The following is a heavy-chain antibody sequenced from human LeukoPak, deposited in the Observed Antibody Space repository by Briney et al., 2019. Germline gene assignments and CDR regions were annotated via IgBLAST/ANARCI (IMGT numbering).Heavy chain of an antibody. Sequence: SQTLSLTCAMSGDSVTSNNAGCSWIRQYASRGLEWLGRTYYRSAWKNDTAESVKSRITSTADTSKSQFSLQLHSVTPEDTAIYYCARSVAGRLDYWGQGTLVTVSS. J-gene: IGHJ4*02. D-gene: IGHD6-19*01. CDR2: TYYRSAWKN. V-gene: IGHV6-1*01. CDR3: ARSVAGRLDY. CDR1: GDSVTSNNAG.